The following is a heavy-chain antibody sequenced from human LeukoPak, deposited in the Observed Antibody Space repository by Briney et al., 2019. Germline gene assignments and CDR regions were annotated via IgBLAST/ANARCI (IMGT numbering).Heavy chain of an antibody. V-gene: IGHV3-23*01. J-gene: IGHJ5*02. D-gene: IGHD3-10*01. CDR3: ASSAHGSGSYFGWFDP. CDR2: ISGSGGGT. CDR1: GFTFSSYS. Sequence: RGSLRLSCAASGFTFSSYSMNWVRQAPGKGLEWVSTISGSGGGTYYADSVKGRFTISRDNSKNTLYLQMNSLRAEDTAVYYCASSAHGSGSYFGWFDPWGQGTLVTVSS.